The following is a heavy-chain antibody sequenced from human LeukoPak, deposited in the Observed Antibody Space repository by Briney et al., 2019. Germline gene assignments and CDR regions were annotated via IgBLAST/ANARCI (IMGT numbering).Heavy chain of an antibody. Sequence: GGSLRLSCAASGFTFSSYGMHWVRQAPGKGLEWVAVLWSDGSAKHYADSVTGRVTISRDNSKNTLYLQIYSLRAEDTAVYYCVRVRSVSSAWRAFDIWGQGTMVIVSS. CDR2: LWSDGSAK. J-gene: IGHJ3*02. CDR1: GFTFSSYG. D-gene: IGHD6-19*01. CDR3: VRVRSVSSAWRAFDI. V-gene: IGHV3-33*01.